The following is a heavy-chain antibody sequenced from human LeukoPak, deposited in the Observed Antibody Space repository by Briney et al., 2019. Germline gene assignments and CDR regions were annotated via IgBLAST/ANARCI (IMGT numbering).Heavy chain of an antibody. J-gene: IGHJ4*02. D-gene: IGHD1-14*01. CDR2: INHSGST. CDR1: GGSFSGYY. V-gene: IGHV4-34*01. CDR3: ARQTGRTRPSL. Sequence: SETLTLTCAVHGGSFSGYYWSWIRQPPGKGLEWIGEINHSGSTNYNPSLKSRVTISVDTSKNQFSLKLSSVTAADTAVYYCARQTGRTRPSLWGQGTLVTVSS.